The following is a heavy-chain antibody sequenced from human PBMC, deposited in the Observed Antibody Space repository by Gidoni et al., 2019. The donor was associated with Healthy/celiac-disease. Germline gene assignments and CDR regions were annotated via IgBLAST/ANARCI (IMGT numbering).Heavy chain of an antibody. Sequence: QVQLQQWGAGLLKPSETLSLTCAVYGGSFSGYYWSWIRQPPGKGLEWIGEINHSGSTNYNPSLKSRVTISVYTSKNQFSLKLSSVTAADTAVYYCARGQGVVVAATVVYFDYWGQGTLVTVSS. D-gene: IGHD2-15*01. CDR1: GGSFSGYY. V-gene: IGHV4-34*01. J-gene: IGHJ4*02. CDR3: ARGQGVVVAATVVYFDY. CDR2: INHSGST.